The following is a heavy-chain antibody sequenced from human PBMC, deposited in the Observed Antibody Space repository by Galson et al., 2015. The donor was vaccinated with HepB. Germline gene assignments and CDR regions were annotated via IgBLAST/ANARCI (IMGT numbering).Heavy chain of an antibody. Sequence: SLRLSCAASGFTFSSYGMHWVRQAPGKGLEWVAVIWYDGSNKYYADSVKGRFTISRDNSKNTLYLQMNSLRAEDTAVYYCARDSPSDYGDYVDYFDYWGQGTLVTVSS. D-gene: IGHD4-17*01. J-gene: IGHJ4*02. CDR3: ARDSPSDYGDYVDYFDY. CDR2: IWYDGSNK. V-gene: IGHV3-33*01. CDR1: GFTFSSYG.